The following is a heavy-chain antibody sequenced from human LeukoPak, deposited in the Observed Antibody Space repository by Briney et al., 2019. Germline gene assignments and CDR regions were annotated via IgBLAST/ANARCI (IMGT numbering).Heavy chain of an antibody. Sequence: GGSLRLSCAASGFTFSDYYMSWIRQAPGKGLEWVSYISSGGSTIYYADSVKGRFTISRDNAKNSLYLQMNSLRAEDTAVYYCARDPIAAAGSYYYYMDVWGKGTTVTVSS. J-gene: IGHJ6*03. CDR3: ARDPIAAAGSYYYYMDV. CDR2: ISSGGSTI. V-gene: IGHV3-11*04. CDR1: GFTFSDYY. D-gene: IGHD6-13*01.